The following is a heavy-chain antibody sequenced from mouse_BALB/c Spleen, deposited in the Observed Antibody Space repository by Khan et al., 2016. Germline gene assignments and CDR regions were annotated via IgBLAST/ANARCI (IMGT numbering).Heavy chain of an antibody. CDR3: DRSLLWPAMDV. D-gene: IGHD2-10*01. Sequence: QVQLKESGPGLVAPSQSLSITCTVSEFSLSRYSVHWGRQPPGKGLEWLGMIWGAGSTESNSALKSRLSISKDNSKSQVILKMNSLQTDHTAMSYCDRSLLWPAMDVWGQGTSVTVSS. V-gene: IGHV2-6-4*01. J-gene: IGHJ4*01. CDR2: IWGAGST. CDR1: EFSLSRYS.